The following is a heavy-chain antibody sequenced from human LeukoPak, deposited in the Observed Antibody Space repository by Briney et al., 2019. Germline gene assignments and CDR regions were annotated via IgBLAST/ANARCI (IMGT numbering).Heavy chain of an antibody. Sequence: GGSLRLSCAASGFTFSSYAMSWVRQAPGKGLEWVSDISGSGGSTHYADSVRGRFTISRDNAKNTLYLQTNSLRAEDTAVYYCARGVAGTWYFDLWGRGTLVTVSS. D-gene: IGHD6-19*01. CDR2: ISGSGGST. V-gene: IGHV3-23*01. J-gene: IGHJ2*01. CDR1: GFTFSSYA. CDR3: ARGVAGTWYFDL.